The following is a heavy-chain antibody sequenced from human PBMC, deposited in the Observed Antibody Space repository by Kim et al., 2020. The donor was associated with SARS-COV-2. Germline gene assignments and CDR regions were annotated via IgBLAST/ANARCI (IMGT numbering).Heavy chain of an antibody. CDR2: INHSGST. J-gene: IGHJ4*02. CDR3: ARFVPAALFDY. Sequence: SETLSLTCAVSGWSFSGHYLSWIRQSPGKGLEWIGEINHSGSTNYNPSLKSRLNISIDTSKTQFSLKLTSVTAADTAVYYCARFVPAALFDYWGQGTLVTVSS. D-gene: IGHD2-2*01. V-gene: IGHV4-34*01. CDR1: GWSFSGHY.